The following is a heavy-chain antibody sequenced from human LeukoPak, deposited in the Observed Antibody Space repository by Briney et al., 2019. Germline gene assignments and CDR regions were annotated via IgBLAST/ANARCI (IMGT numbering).Heavy chain of an antibody. V-gene: IGHV3-64D*06. CDR1: GFTFSSYA. CDR2: ISSNGGST. J-gene: IGHJ4*02. Sequence: GGSLRLSCSASGFTFSSYAMHWVRQAPGKGLEFVSGISSNGGSTYYADSAKARFTISRDNSKNALYLQMSSLRAEDTAVYYCVKRLNNYFDYWGQGALVTVSS. D-gene: IGHD4/OR15-4a*01. CDR3: VKRLNNYFDY.